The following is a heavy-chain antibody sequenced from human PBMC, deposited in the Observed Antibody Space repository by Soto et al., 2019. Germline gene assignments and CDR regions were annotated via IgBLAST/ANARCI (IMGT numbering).Heavy chain of an antibody. J-gene: IGHJ4*02. D-gene: IGHD6-13*01. Sequence: EVQLVETGGGLIQPGGSLRLSCAASGFTVSSNYMSWVRQAPGKGLEWVSVIYSGGSTYYADSVKSRFTISRDNSKNTLYLQMNSLRAEDTAVYYCARDLFPAAAGRGYWGQGTLVTVSS. V-gene: IGHV3-53*02. CDR3: ARDLFPAAAGRGY. CDR2: IYSGGST. CDR1: GFTVSSNY.